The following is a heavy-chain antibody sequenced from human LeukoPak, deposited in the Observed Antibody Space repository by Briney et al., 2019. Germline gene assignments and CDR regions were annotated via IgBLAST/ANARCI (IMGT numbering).Heavy chain of an antibody. CDR3: ARAHTGYSSSWYLGDPYYHYGMDV. D-gene: IGHD6-13*01. J-gene: IGHJ6*02. CDR2: INHSGST. Sequence: SETLSLTCAVYGGSFSGYYWSWIRQPPGKGLEWIGEINHSGSTNYNPSLKSRVTISVDTSKNQFSLKLSSVTAADTAVYYCARAHTGYSSSWYLGDPYYHYGMDVWGQGTTVTVSS. V-gene: IGHV4-34*01. CDR1: GGSFSGYY.